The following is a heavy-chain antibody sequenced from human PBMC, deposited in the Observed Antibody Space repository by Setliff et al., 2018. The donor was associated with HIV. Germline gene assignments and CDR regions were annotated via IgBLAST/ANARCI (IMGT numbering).Heavy chain of an antibody. CDR1: GGSFIGSSFQ. CDR2: IAYSGTTMYT. Sequence: SETLSLTCTVSGGSFIGSSFQSTWIRQTPGKGLEWIADIAYSGTTMYTNYNPSLESRVTVSVDTSQNQFSLKLTSVTAADTATYFCSRGPPFDRWGRGTLVTVSS. V-gene: IGHV4-39*07. CDR3: SRGPPFDR. J-gene: IGHJ2*01.